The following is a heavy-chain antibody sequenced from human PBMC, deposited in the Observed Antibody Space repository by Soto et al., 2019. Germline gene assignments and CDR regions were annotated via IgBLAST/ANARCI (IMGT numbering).Heavy chain of an antibody. V-gene: IGHV4-34*01. J-gene: IGHJ6*02. CDR3: HALGPLPTAGNGEYYYYGMDV. D-gene: IGHD1-26*01. CDR1: GGSFSGYY. Sequence: SETLSLTCAVYGGSFSGYYWSWIRQPPGKGLEWIGEINHSGSTNYNPSLKSRVTISAYTSKNQFSLRLSSVTAANTGVYDCHALGPLPTAGNGEYYYYGMDVWGQGTTVTVSS. CDR2: INHSGST.